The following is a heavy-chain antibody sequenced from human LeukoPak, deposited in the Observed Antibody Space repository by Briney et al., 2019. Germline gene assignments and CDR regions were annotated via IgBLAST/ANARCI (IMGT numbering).Heavy chain of an antibody. D-gene: IGHD6-13*01. CDR3: AKHSSSWAQGYYYYMDV. J-gene: IGHJ6*03. CDR1: GFTFSSYG. V-gene: IGHV3-30*02. CDR2: IRYDGSNK. Sequence: PGGSLRLSCAASGFTFSSYGMHWVRQAPGKGLEWVAFIRYDGSNKYYADSVKGRFTISRDNSKNTLYLQMNSLRAEDTAVYYCAKHSSSWAQGYYYYMDVWGKGTTVTISS.